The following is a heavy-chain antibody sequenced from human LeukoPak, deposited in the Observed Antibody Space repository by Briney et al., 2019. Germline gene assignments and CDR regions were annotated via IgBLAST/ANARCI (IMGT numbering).Heavy chain of an antibody. CDR1: GFTVSSNY. CDR3: ARVYGDYLSYFDY. V-gene: IGHV3-53*01. Sequence: PGGSLRLSCAASGFTVSSNYMSWVRQAPGKGLEWVSVIYSGGSTYYADSVKGRFTISRDNSKNTLYLQMNSLRAEDTAVYYCARVYGDYLSYFDYWGQGTLVTVSS. CDR2: IYSGGST. J-gene: IGHJ4*02. D-gene: IGHD4-17*01.